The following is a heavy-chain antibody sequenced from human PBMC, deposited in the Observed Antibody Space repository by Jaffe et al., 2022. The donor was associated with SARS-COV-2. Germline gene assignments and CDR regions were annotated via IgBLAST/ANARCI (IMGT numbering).Heavy chain of an antibody. CDR3: ARLGIVGEVGYYYGMDV. D-gene: IGHD1-26*01. V-gene: IGHV4-59*08. CDR1: GGSISSYY. J-gene: IGHJ6*02. CDR2: IYYSGST. Sequence: QVQLQESGPGLVKPSETLSLTCTVSGGSISSYYWSWIRQPPGKGLEWIGYIYYSGSTNYNPSLKSRVTISVDTSKNQFSLKLSSVTAADTAVYYCARLGIVGEVGYYYGMDVWGQGTTVTVSS.